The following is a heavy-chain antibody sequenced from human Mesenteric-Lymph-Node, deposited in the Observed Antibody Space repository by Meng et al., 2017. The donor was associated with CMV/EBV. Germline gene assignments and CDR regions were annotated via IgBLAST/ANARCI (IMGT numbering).Heavy chain of an antibody. Sequence: GESLKISCKGSGYFFSEYCIAWVRQMPGKGLEWMGIIFPRDSDTRYSPSFEGHITISADTSINTAYLQWSSLKPSDTAIYYCARADWAWVTPYYLDFWGRGTLVTVSS. D-gene: IGHD2-21*02. V-gene: IGHV5-51*01. CDR3: ARADWAWVTPYYLDF. CDR2: IFPRDSDT. J-gene: IGHJ4*02. CDR1: GYFFSEYC.